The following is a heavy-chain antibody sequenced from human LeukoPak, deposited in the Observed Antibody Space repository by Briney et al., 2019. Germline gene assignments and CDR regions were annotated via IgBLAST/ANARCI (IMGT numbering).Heavy chain of an antibody. J-gene: IGHJ4*02. Sequence: GGSLRLSCAASGFTFSDYYISWVRQAPGKGLEWVSYISRSGGTIYYTDSVRGRFTISRDNAKNSLSLQMNSLRAEDTAVYFCAREVGSTYFDYWGQGTLVTVSS. CDR2: ISRSGGTI. CDR1: GFTFSDYY. D-gene: IGHD1-26*01. V-gene: IGHV3-11*01. CDR3: AREVGSTYFDY.